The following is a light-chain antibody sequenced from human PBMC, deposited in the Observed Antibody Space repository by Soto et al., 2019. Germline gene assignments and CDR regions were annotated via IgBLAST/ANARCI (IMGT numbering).Light chain of an antibody. CDR1: RSDVGSYIL. J-gene: IGLJ1*01. Sequence: QSALTQPASESGSPGQSIAISCTGTRSDVGSYILVSWNQQHPGKAPKLMIYDVGNRPSGVSDRFSGSKSGNTASLTISGLQAEDEADYYCSSYTSSNTLYVFGTGTKVTVL. CDR2: DVG. CDR3: SSYTSSNTLYV. V-gene: IGLV2-14*03.